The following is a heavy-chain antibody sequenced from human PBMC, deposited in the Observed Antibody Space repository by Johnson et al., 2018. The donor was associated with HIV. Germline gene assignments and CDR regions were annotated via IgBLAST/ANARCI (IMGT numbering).Heavy chain of an antibody. V-gene: IGHV3-30*02. Sequence: QVQLVESGGGLVQAGGSLRLSCAASGFTFSSYGMHWVRQAPGKGLEWVAVIRYAGGNTYYADSVKGRFTNSRDNSKNTLYLQMNSLRAEETAVYYCARAYSRSWYRDDAFDIWGQGTMVTVSS. D-gene: IGHD6-13*01. CDR3: ARAYSRSWYRDDAFDI. CDR2: IRYAGGNT. J-gene: IGHJ3*02. CDR1: GFTFSSYG.